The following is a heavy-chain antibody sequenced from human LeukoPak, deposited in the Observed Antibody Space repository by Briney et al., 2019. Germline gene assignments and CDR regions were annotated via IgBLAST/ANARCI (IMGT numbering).Heavy chain of an antibody. CDR2: INQDGRVR. V-gene: IGHV3-7*01. Sequence: PGGSLRLSCTASGFTFSHYWMNWVRQAPGKGLEWVANINQDGRVRYYVDSVKGRFTISRDNTKNSLSLRMDSLRDDDTAVYYCSRSLEYSGQGTLVTVSS. CDR3: SRSLEY. J-gene: IGHJ4*02. CDR1: GFTFSHYW.